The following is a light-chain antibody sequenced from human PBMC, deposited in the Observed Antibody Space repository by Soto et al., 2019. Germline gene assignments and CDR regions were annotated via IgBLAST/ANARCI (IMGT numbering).Light chain of an antibody. Sequence: DIHMTQSTSTLSASVGDRVTITCRASQSISIWLAWYQQKPGKAPNLLIYKTSSLESGVPSRISGSGSGTEFTLTIRSLQPDDFATYYCQDYNDYSWTFGQGTKVELK. CDR2: KTS. J-gene: IGKJ1*01. CDR3: QDYNDYSWT. CDR1: QSISIW. V-gene: IGKV1-5*03.